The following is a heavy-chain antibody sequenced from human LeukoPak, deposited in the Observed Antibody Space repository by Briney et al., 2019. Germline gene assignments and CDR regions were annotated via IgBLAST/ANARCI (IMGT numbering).Heavy chain of an antibody. Sequence: PGGSLRLSCAASGFTFSDYWMSWVRQAPGKGLEWVANVKQDGSEKYYVDSVKGRFTISRDNAKNSLYLEMNSLRAEDTAVYYCARDRNTMVRGVIVTPQWFDPWGQGTLVTVSS. J-gene: IGHJ5*02. CDR1: GFTFSDYW. CDR2: VKQDGSEK. V-gene: IGHV3-7*01. D-gene: IGHD3-10*01. CDR3: ARDRNTMVRGVIVTPQWFDP.